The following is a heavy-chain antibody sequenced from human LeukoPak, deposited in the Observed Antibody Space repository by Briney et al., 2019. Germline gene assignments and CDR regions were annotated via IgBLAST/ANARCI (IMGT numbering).Heavy chain of an antibody. D-gene: IGHD6-13*01. J-gene: IGHJ6*02. CDR3: AKDSIAAAGTYYYYYYGMDV. V-gene: IGHV3-30*18. CDR1: GFTFSSYG. Sequence: PGGSLRLSCAASGFTFSSYGMHWVRQAPGKGLEWGAVISYDGSNKYYADSVKGRFTISRDNSKNTLYLQMNSLRAEDTAVYYCAKDSIAAAGTYYYYYYGMDVWGQGTTVTVSS. CDR2: ISYDGSNK.